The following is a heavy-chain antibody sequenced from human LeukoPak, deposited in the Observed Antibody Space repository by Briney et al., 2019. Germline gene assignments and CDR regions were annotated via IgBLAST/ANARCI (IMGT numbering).Heavy chain of an antibody. Sequence: ASVKVSCKASGYTFTSYAIQWVRQAPGQRLEWMGWINAGNGNTKYSRNFQGRVTITRDTSASTAYMELSSLRSEDTAVYYCARDSAVAAIFLFDYWGQGTLVTVSS. CDR2: INAGNGNT. CDR1: GYTFTSYA. J-gene: IGHJ4*02. CDR3: ARDSAVAAIFLFDY. V-gene: IGHV1-3*01. D-gene: IGHD6-19*01.